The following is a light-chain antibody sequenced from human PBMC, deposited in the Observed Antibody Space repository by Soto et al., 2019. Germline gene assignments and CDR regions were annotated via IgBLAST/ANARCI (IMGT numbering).Light chain of an antibody. Sequence: EIVMTQSPATLSVSPGERATLSCRAGQSVSDNLAWYQQRPGQAPRLLFYGASTRATGVPVRFSASGSGTEFTLIISSLQSEDFAVYYCQQYNHWPRGYTFGQGTKLEIK. CDR2: GAS. J-gene: IGKJ2*01. CDR1: QSVSDN. CDR3: QQYNHWPRGYT. V-gene: IGKV3-15*01.